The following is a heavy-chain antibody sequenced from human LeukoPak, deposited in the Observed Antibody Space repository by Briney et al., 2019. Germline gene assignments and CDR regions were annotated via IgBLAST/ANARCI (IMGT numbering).Heavy chain of an antibody. J-gene: IGHJ1*01. D-gene: IGHD3-22*01. V-gene: IGHV3-74*03. CDR3: ARAPSEIGGYYPEYFRH. CDR2: IKSDGGT. CDR1: GFTFSTYW. Sequence: GGSLRLSCAASGFTFSTYWMHWVRQAPGKGLVWVSRIKSDGGTKYADSVKGRFTISRDNAKKTVSLQMNSLRPEDTGVYYCARAPSEIGGYYPEYFRHWGQGPLVTVSS.